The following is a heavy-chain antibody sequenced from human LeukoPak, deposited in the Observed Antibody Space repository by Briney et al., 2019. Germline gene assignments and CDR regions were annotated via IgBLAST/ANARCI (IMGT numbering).Heavy chain of an antibody. Sequence: PSETLSLTCTVSGGSISSSSYYWGWIRQPPGKGLEWIGTIYYSGSTYYNPSLKSRVTMSVDTSKNQFSLKLSSVTAADTAVYYCARDLHYCSGGSCSAQFDYWGQGTLVTVSS. V-gene: IGHV4-39*07. D-gene: IGHD2-15*01. J-gene: IGHJ4*02. CDR1: GGSISSSSYY. CDR3: ARDLHYCSGGSCSAQFDY. CDR2: IYYSGST.